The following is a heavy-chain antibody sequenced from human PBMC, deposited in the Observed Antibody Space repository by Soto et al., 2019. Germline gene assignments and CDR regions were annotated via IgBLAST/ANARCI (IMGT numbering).Heavy chain of an antibody. CDR1: GGTFSSYA. CDR3: ALPRTDGRQYYYYGMDV. J-gene: IGHJ6*02. V-gene: IGHV1-69*06. CDR2: IISIFGTA. Sequence: QVQLVQSGAEVKKPGSSVKVSCKASGGTFSSYAISWVRQAPGQGLEWMGGIISIFGTANYAQKFQGRVTITADKSTSTAYMELSSPRSEDTAVYYCALPRTDGRQYYYYGMDVWGQGTTVTVSS.